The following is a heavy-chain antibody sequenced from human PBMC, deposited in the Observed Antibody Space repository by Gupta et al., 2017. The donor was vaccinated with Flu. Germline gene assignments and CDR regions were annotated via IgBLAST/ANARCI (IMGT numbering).Heavy chain of an antibody. V-gene: IGHV3-74*01. J-gene: IGHJ4*02. Sequence: GRVWFSRINTDGSTTNYADSVKGRFPVSRDNANSTRYLQMNSLRAEDTALCSCTRDTAGQSDYWGQGTRVTVSS. CDR3: TRDTAGQSDY. CDR2: INTDGSTT.